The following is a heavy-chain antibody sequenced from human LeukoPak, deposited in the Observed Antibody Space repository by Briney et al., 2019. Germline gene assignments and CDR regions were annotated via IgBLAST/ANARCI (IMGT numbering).Heavy chain of an antibody. Sequence: SETLSLSCSVSGGSLTNYDWGWVRQPPGKGLKYIGYIHSDGTTYYNPSLKIRFTVSLDTSRTHFSLRLSFVTAADTAVYFCARLNYRGGEALHFDYWGQGTLVAVSS. D-gene: IGHD3-16*01. CDR2: IHSDGTT. V-gene: IGHV4-4*09. CDR1: GGSLTNYD. CDR3: ARLNYRGGEALHFDY. J-gene: IGHJ4*02.